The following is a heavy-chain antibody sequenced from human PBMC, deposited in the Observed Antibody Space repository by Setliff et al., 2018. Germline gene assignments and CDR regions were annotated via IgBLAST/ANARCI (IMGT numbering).Heavy chain of an antibody. Sequence: PSETLSLTCTVSGGSISSYYWSWIRQPAGKGLEWIGHIYIGRSANYNPTLKSRVTMSIHTSKNKFSLKMNSVTAADMAVYYCAREQWLDPPGYYYMDVWAKGTTVTVSS. CDR3: AREQWLDPPGYYYMDV. J-gene: IGHJ6*03. V-gene: IGHV4-4*07. CDR2: IYIGRSA. CDR1: GGSISSYY. D-gene: IGHD6-19*01.